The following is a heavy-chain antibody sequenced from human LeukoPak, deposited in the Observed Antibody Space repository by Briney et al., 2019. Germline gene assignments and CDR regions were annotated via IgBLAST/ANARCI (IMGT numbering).Heavy chain of an antibody. V-gene: IGHV3-23*01. CDR3: ARDEDTSALSEY. Sequence: GGSLRLSCAGSGFSFSSNTMSWVRQAPGRGLEWVSAISNNGGRTDYADSVKGRFTISRGNSKSTLYLHMDSLRAEDTAVYYCARDEDTSALSEYWGQGTLVTVSS. CDR1: GFSFSSNT. D-gene: IGHD2/OR15-2a*01. J-gene: IGHJ4*02. CDR2: ISNNGGRT.